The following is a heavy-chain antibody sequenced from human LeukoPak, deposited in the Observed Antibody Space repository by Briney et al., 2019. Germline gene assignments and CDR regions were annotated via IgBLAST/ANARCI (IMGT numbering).Heavy chain of an antibody. Sequence: PGGSLRLSCAASGFTFSSYAMSWVRQAPGKGLEWVSAISGSGGSTYYADSVKGRFTISRDNSKNTLYLQMNSLRAEDTAVYYCAKPTIDTLTGYTYYYGMDVWGQGTTVTVSS. CDR2: ISGSGGST. J-gene: IGHJ6*02. CDR3: AKPTIDTLTGYTYYYGMDV. V-gene: IGHV3-23*01. D-gene: IGHD3-9*01. CDR1: GFTFSSYA.